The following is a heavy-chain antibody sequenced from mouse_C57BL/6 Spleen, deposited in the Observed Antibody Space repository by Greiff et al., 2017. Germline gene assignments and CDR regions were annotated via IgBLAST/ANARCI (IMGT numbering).Heavy chain of an antibody. V-gene: IGHV1-50*01. CDR2: IDPSDSYT. CDR3: AREREGSFDV. Sequence: QVQLQQPGAELVKPGASVKLSCKASGYTFTSYWMQWVKQRPGQGLEWIGEIDPSDSYTNYNQKFKGKAILTVDTSSSTAYMQLSSLASEDSAVYYCAREREGSFDVWGTGTTVTVSS. CDR1: GYTFTSYW. J-gene: IGHJ1*03.